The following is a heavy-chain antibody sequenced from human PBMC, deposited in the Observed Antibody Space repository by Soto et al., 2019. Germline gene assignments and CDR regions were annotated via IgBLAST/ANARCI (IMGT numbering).Heavy chain of an antibody. Sequence: PSETLSLTCTVSGGSISSYYWSWIRQPPGKGLEWIGYIYYSGSTNYNPSLKSRVTISVDKSKNQFSLKLSSVTAADTAVYYCARAQEGYCSGGSCYSGYFDYWGQGTLVTVSS. CDR1: GGSISSYY. J-gene: IGHJ4*02. V-gene: IGHV4-59*12. CDR3: ARAQEGYCSGGSCYSGYFDY. CDR2: IYYSGST. D-gene: IGHD2-15*01.